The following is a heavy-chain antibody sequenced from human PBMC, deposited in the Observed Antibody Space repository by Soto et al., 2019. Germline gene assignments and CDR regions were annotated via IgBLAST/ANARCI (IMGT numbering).Heavy chain of an antibody. D-gene: IGHD5-18*01. J-gene: IGHJ3*01. Sequence: EVQLVESGGGLVQPGGSLSLSCVGSGFTFSTYSLNWVRQAPGKGLEWVSYISSRSTTIYYAVSVKGRFTISRDDAKNSLYLQMNSLRDDDTAVYYCVRDNWEQLWFFYSFNVWGQGTMVTVSS. V-gene: IGHV3-48*02. CDR3: VRDNWEQLWFFYSFNV. CDR2: ISSRSTTI. CDR1: GFTFSTYS.